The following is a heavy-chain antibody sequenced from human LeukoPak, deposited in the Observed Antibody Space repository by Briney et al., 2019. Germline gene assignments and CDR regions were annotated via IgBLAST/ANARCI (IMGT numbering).Heavy chain of an antibody. CDR3: ATTGYSSHWQYY. Sequence: GESLKISCKVSGYSLTSYWIGWARQMPGKGLEWMGIINPGDSDTRYSPSSLGQVTISVDKTITTAYLQWNSLEAADTAMYYCATTGYSSHWQYYWGQGTLVTVSS. J-gene: IGHJ4*02. V-gene: IGHV5-51*01. D-gene: IGHD6-13*01. CDR2: INPGDSDT. CDR1: GYSLTSYW.